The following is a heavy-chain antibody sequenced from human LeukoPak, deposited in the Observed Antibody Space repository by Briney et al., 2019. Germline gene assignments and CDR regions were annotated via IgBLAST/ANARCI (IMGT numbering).Heavy chain of an antibody. CDR3: ARKYYGSGSYPNYYYGMDV. Sequence: SVKVSCKASGGTFSSYAITWVRQAPGQGLEWMGGIIPIFGTANYAQKFQGRVTVTADESTSTAYMELNSLRSEDTAVFYCARKYYGSGSYPNYYYGMDVWGQGTTVIVSS. V-gene: IGHV1-69*01. J-gene: IGHJ6*02. D-gene: IGHD3-10*01. CDR1: GGTFSSYA. CDR2: IIPIFGTA.